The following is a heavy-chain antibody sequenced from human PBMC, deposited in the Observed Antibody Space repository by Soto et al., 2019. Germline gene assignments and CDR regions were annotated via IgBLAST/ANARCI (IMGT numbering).Heavy chain of an antibody. Sequence: SETLSLTCAVSGGSFTSNNCWTWVRQPPGQGLEWIGEIYRTGSTTYNPSLKSRVTISLDKSENQFSLKVTSLTAADTAVYYCASRDPGTSVDYWGQGTLVTVSS. J-gene: IGHJ4*02. CDR1: GGSFTSNNC. CDR3: ASRDPGTSVDY. D-gene: IGHD1-7*01. V-gene: IGHV4-4*02. CDR2: IYRTGST.